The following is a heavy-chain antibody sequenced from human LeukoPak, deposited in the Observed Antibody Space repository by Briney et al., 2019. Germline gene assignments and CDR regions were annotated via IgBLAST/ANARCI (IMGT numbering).Heavy chain of an antibody. CDR1: GFTFSSYS. V-gene: IGHV3-21*01. D-gene: IGHD3-22*01. CDR2: ISSSSSYI. J-gene: IGHJ4*02. Sequence: GGSLRLSCAASGFTFSSYSMNWVRQAPGKGLEWVSSISSSSSYIYYADSVKGRFTISRDNAKNSLYLQMNSLRAEDTAVYYCARGQDYDSSDYLRANRAADYWGQGTLVTVSS. CDR3: ARGQDYDSSDYLRANRAADY.